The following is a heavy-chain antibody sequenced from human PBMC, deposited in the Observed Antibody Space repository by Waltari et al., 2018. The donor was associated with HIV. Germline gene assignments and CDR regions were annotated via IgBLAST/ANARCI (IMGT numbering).Heavy chain of an antibody. CDR3: ARGDYGGNLPVYFDY. D-gene: IGHD4-17*01. CDR2: MNSDGSRT. Sequence: EVQLVESGGGLVQPGGSLRLSCIASGFTFSSYWSHWVRPAPGKGLVWVSRMNSDGSRTSYADSVKGRFTISRDNAKNTLYLQMNSLRAEETAIYYCARGDYGGNLPVYFDYWGQGTLVAVSS. V-gene: IGHV3-74*01. J-gene: IGHJ4*02. CDR1: GFTFSSYW.